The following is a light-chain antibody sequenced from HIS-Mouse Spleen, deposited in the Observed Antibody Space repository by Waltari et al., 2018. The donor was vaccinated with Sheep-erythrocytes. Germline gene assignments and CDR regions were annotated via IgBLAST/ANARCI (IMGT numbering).Light chain of an antibody. CDR3: LSADSSGTYVV. CDR1: ALPKKN. Sequence: SYELTQPPPVSVSLGQMARITCSGEALPKKNAYWYQQKPGQFPVLVIYKDSERPSGIPERFSGSSSGTIVTLTISGVQAEDEADYYCLSADSSGTYVVFGGGTKLTVL. V-gene: IGLV3-16*01. J-gene: IGLJ2*01. CDR2: KDS.